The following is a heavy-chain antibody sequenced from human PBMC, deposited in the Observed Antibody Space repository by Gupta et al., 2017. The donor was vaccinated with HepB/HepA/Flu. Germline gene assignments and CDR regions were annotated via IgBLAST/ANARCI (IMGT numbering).Heavy chain of an antibody. CDR1: GFTFSSYG. CDR3: ANLNQYYYDSSGYVPDY. CDR2: ISYDGSNK. D-gene: IGHD3-22*01. Sequence: QVQLVESGGGVVQPGRSLRLSCAASGFTFSSYGMHWVRQAPGKGLEWVAVISYDGSNKYYADSVKGRFTISRDNSKNTLYLQMNSLRAEDTAVYYCANLNQYYYDSSGYVPDYWGQGTLVTVSS. V-gene: IGHV3-30*18. J-gene: IGHJ4*02.